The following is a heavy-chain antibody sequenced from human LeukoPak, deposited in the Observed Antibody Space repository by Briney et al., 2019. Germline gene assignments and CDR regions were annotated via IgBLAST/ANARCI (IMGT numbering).Heavy chain of an antibody. V-gene: IGHV3-15*01. CDR2: IKSKTDGGTT. D-gene: IGHD6-19*01. CDR1: GFTFSNAW. J-gene: IGHJ4*02. Sequence: GGSLRLSCAASGFTFSNAWMSWVRQAPGKGLEWVGRIKSKTDGGTTDYAAPVKGRFTISRGDSKNTLFLQMNSMRAEDTAVYYCSKGYSSGWYFDYWGQGTLVTVSS. CDR3: SKGYSSGWYFDY.